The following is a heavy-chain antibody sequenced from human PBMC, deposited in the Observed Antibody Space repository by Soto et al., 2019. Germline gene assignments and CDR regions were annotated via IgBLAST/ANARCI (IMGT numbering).Heavy chain of an antibody. CDR1: GFTFSRFA. CDR3: AKEVYGSGSYADH. D-gene: IGHD3-10*01. CDR2: VRNSGGTT. J-gene: IGHJ4*02. V-gene: IGHV3-23*01. Sequence: EVQLLESGGGLIQPGGSLRLSCAASGFTFSRFAMSWVRQAPRKGLEWVSAVRNSGGTTWYADSVKGRFTISRDNSKNTVYLQMNSLRVEDTAVYYCAKEVYGSGSYADHWGQGTMVTVSS.